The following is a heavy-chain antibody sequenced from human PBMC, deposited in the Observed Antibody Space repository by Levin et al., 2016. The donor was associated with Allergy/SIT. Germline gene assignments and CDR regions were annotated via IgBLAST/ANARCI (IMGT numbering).Heavy chain of an antibody. CDR1: GYTFTSYG. CDR2: ISAYNGNT. J-gene: IGHJ4*02. CDR3: ARAKGYCSSTSCYAVAADEGFDY. D-gene: IGHD2-2*01. V-gene: IGHV1-18*04. Sequence: ASVKVSCKASGYTFTSYGISWVRQAPGQGLEWMGWISAYNGNTNYAQKLQGRVTMTTDTSTSTAYMELRSLRSDDTAVYYCARAKGYCSSTSCYAVAADEGFDYWGQGTLVTVSS.